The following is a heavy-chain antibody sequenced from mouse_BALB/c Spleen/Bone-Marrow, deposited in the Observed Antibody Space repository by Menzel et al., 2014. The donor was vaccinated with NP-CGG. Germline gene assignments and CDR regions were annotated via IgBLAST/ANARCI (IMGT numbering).Heavy chain of an antibody. CDR1: GFTFSTYA. CDR3: VGYGYDC. J-gene: IGHJ4*01. V-gene: IGHV10-1*02. CDR2: IRGESNNYAT. Sequence: EVKLMESGGGLVQPKGSLKLSCAAPGFTFSTYAMNWVRPAPGKGLEWVARIRGESNNYATYYADSVKDRFTISRDDSQNILYLQMNTLKTEDTAMYYCVGYGYDCWGQGTSVTVSS. D-gene: IGHD1-2*01.